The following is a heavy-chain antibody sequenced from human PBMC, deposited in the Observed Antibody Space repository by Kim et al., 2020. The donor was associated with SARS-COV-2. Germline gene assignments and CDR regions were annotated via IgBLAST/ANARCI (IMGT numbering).Heavy chain of an antibody. D-gene: IGHD4-17*01. V-gene: IGHV3-30*18. CDR2: ISYDGSNK. Sequence: GGSLRLSCAASGFTFSSYGMHWVRQAPGKGLEWVAVISYDGSNKYYADSVKGRFTISRDNSKNTLYLQMNSLRAEDTAVYYCANVGDYDRGGYFDYWGQGTLVTVSS. CDR1: GFTFSSYG. J-gene: IGHJ4*02. CDR3: ANVGDYDRGGYFDY.